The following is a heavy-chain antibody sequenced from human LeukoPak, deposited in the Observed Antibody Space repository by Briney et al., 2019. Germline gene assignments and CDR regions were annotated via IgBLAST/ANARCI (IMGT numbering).Heavy chain of an antibody. D-gene: IGHD3-10*01. V-gene: IGHV3-7*01. CDR1: GFTFSNYW. Sequence: PGGSLRLSCAASGFTFSNYWMSWVRQAPGKGLEWVANIKDNGSEKYYVDSVKGRVTVSRDNGKNSVYLQMNSLTVEDTAVYYCTRDGGYYGSGNYYGYYYYYMDVWGKGTTVTISS. CDR3: TRDGGYYGSGNYYGYYYYYMDV. J-gene: IGHJ6*03. CDR2: IKDNGSEK.